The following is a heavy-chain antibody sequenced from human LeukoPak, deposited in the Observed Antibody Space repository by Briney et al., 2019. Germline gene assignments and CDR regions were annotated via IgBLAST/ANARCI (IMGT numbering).Heavy chain of an antibody. D-gene: IGHD1/OR15-1a*01. Sequence: AGGSLRLSCAASGFTFSAYGMNWVRQAPGSGLEWVSSIGHTGIDTYYPDSVKGRFTISRDNSKNTLYLQMNSLRAEDTAVYYCAKIASAMGKGNNDYYYYYMDVWGKGTTVTISS. CDR1: GFTFSAYG. CDR2: IGHTGIDT. V-gene: IGHV3-23*01. J-gene: IGHJ6*03. CDR3: AKIASAMGKGNNDYYYYYMDV.